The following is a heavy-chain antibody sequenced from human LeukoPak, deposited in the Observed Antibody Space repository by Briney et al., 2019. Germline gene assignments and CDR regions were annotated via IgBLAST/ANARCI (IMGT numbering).Heavy chain of an antibody. D-gene: IGHD1-1*01. CDR3: ARIQRPLDRVDY. J-gene: IGHJ4*02. CDR2: IYYSGST. CDR1: GVSISSHY. Sequence: SETLSLTCTVSGVSISSHYWSWIRQPPGKGLEWIGYIYYSGSTNYNPSLRSRVTISVDTSKNLFSLMLSSGTAADTAVYYCARIQRPLDRVDYWGQGTLVTVSS. V-gene: IGHV4-59*11.